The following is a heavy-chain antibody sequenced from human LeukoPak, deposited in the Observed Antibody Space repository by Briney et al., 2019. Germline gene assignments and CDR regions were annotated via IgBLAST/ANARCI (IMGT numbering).Heavy chain of an antibody. J-gene: IGHJ4*02. Sequence: SETLSLTCTVSGGSISSYYWSWIRQPPGKGLEWIGYIYYSGSTNYNPSLKSRVTVSVDTSKNQFSLKLSSVTAADTAVYYCARVGRLRYFDWLWDYWGQGTLVTVSS. CDR1: GGSISSYY. V-gene: IGHV4-59*01. CDR2: IYYSGST. D-gene: IGHD3-9*01. CDR3: ARVGRLRYFDWLWDY.